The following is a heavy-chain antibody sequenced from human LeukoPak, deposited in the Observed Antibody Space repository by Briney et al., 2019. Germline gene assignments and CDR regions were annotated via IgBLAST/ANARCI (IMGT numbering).Heavy chain of an antibody. CDR1: GGSISGYY. J-gene: IGHJ6*02. CDR2: IYTSGST. D-gene: IGHD5-18*01. CDR3: ARTDTENYYYGMDV. V-gene: IGHV4-4*07. Sequence: SETLSLACTVSGGSISGYYWSWIRQPAGKGLEWIGRIYTSGSTNYNPSLKSRVTMSVDTSKNQFSLKLSSVTAADTAVYYCARTDTENYYYGMDVWGQGTTVTVSS.